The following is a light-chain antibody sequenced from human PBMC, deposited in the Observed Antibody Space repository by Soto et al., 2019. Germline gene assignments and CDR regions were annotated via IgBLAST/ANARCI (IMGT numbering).Light chain of an antibody. V-gene: IGLV1-44*01. Sequence: QSVLTQPPSASGTPGQRVTISCSGSSSNIGSNAVNWYQQLPGTAPKLLINNDNQRPSGVPDRFSGSKSGTSASLASSGLQAEDEADYYCAAWDDSLNGRVFGTGTKLTVL. CDR2: NDN. CDR1: SSNIGSNA. J-gene: IGLJ1*01. CDR3: AAWDDSLNGRV.